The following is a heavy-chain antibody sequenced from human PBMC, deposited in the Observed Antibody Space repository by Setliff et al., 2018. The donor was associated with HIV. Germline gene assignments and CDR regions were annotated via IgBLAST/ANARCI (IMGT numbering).Heavy chain of an antibody. CDR3: AKDVTEYSSSPFDY. D-gene: IGHD6-6*01. V-gene: IGHV3-23*01. Sequence: GSLRLSCAASGFTFSGYAMSWVRQAPGKGLEWVSAISGSGGSTYYADSVKGRFTISRDNSKNTLYLQMNSLRAEDTAVYYCAKDVTEYSSSPFDYWGQGTLVTVSS. J-gene: IGHJ4*02. CDR2: ISGSGGST. CDR1: GFTFSGYA.